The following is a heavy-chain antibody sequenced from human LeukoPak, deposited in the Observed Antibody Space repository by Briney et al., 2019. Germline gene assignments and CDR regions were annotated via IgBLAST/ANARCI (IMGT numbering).Heavy chain of an antibody. Sequence: PSETLSLTCTVSGYSISTGYYWDWIRQPPGKGLEWIGSIYYSGSSFDNPALKSRVTISVDTSKNQFSLKLSSVTAADTAVYYCARVWGHDNYFDPWGQGTLVTVSS. D-gene: IGHD7-27*01. J-gene: IGHJ5*02. CDR1: GYSISTGYY. CDR2: IYYSGSS. CDR3: ARVWGHDNYFDP. V-gene: IGHV4-38-2*02.